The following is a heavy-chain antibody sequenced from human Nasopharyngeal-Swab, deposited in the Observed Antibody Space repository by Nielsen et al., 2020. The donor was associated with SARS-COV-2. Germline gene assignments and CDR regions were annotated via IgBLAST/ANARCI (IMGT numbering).Heavy chain of an antibody. CDR3: LYGMDV. J-gene: IGHJ6*02. CDR1: KFTFGNSG. CDR2: TSADESNK. Sequence: GESLKISCAASKFTFGNSGMNWVRQAPGKGLEWVAATSADESNKYYVDSVWGRFTISRDNSKNTLYLQMNNLRLEDTAVYFCLYGMDVWGQGTTVTVSS. V-gene: IGHV3-30*03.